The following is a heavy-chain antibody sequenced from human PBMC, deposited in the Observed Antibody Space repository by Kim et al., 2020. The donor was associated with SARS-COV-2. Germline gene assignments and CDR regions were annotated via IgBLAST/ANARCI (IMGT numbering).Heavy chain of an antibody. Sequence: ASVKVSCKASGYTFTSYGISWVRQAPGQGLEWMGWISAYNGNTNYAQKLQGRVTMTTDTSTSTAYMELRSLRSDDTAVYYCARAEPYYDILTGYFAGGAFDTWGQGTMVTVSS. D-gene: IGHD3-9*01. CDR3: ARAEPYYDILTGYFAGGAFDT. J-gene: IGHJ3*02. CDR1: GYTFTSYG. V-gene: IGHV1-18*01. CDR2: ISAYNGNT.